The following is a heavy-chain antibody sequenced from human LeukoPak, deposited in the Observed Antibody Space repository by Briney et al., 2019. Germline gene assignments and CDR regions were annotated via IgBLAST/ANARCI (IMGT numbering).Heavy chain of an antibody. Sequence: TSETLSLTCTVSGGSISSGDYYWSWIRQPPGKGLEWIGYIYYSGSTYYNPSLKSRVTISVDTSKNQFSLKLSSVTAADTAVYYCASELPDYYFDYWGQGTLVTVSS. V-gene: IGHV4-30-4*01. J-gene: IGHJ4*02. CDR1: GGSISSGDYY. CDR3: ASELPDYYFDY. D-gene: IGHD5-18*01. CDR2: IYYSGST.